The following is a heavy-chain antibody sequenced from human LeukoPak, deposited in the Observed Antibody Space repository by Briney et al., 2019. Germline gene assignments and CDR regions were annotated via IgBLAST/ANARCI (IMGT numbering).Heavy chain of an antibody. Sequence: PSETLSLTCTVSGGSISGYYWSWIRQPPGKGLEWIGRIYTSGSTNYNPSLKSRVTISVDTSKNQFSLKLSSVTAADTAVYYCARVRCSGGSCYPIDYWGQGTLVTVSS. J-gene: IGHJ4*02. CDR2: IYTSGST. CDR3: ARVRCSGGSCYPIDY. D-gene: IGHD2-15*01. V-gene: IGHV4-4*08. CDR1: GGSISGYY.